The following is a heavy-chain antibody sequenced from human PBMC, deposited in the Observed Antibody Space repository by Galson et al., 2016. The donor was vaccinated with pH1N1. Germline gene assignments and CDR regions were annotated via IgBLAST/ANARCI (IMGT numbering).Heavy chain of an antibody. Sequence: PALVKPTQTLTLTCTFSGFSLSTSGMCVSWIRQPPGKTLEWLARIDWEDDKYYSTSLKTRLTTSKDTSQNQVGLTMTNMDPVDTATYFCARTRGGFGDYVYWGQGTLVTVSS. J-gene: IGHJ4*02. CDR2: IDWEDDK. D-gene: IGHD3-10*01. CDR3: ARTRGGFGDYVY. CDR1: GFSLSTSGMC. V-gene: IGHV2-70*11.